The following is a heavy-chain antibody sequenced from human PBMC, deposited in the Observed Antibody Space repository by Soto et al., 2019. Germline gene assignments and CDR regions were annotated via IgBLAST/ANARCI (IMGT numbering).Heavy chain of an antibody. D-gene: IGHD5-12*01. CDR1: GGTFSSYG. V-gene: IGHV1-69*13. CDR3: ARVARDGYTSSPVNWYFDL. Sequence: SVKVSCKASGGTFSSYGISWVRQAPGQGLEWMGRIISIFDTANYALKFQGRVTITANESTSTAYMELSSLRSEDTAVYYCARVARDGYTSSPVNWYFDLWGRGTRVTVSS. J-gene: IGHJ2*01. CDR2: IISIFDTA.